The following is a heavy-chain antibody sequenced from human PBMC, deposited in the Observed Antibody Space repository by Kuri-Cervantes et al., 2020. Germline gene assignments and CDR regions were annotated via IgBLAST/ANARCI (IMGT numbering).Heavy chain of an antibody. Sequence: LSLTCAASGFTFSSYWMSWVRQAPGKGLEWVANIKQDGSEKYYVDSVKGRFTISRDNAKNSLYLQMNSLRAEDTALYYCAKDYGSGSYYYYGMDVWGQGTTVTVSS. J-gene: IGHJ6*02. CDR2: IKQDGSEK. V-gene: IGHV3-7*03. CDR3: AKDYGSGSYYYYGMDV. D-gene: IGHD3-10*01. CDR1: GFTFSSYW.